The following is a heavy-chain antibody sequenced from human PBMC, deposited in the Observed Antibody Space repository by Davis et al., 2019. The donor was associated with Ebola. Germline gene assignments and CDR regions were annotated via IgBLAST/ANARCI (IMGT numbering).Heavy chain of an antibody. V-gene: IGHV1-8*01. Sequence: ASVKVSCKASGYTFTSYDINWVRQATGQGLEWMGWMNPNSGNTGYAQKLQGRVTMTTDTSTSTAYMELRSLRSDDTAVYYCARSLDIVVVVAYWFDPWGQGTLVTVSS. J-gene: IGHJ5*02. CDR2: MNPNSGNT. CDR3: ARSLDIVVVVAYWFDP. D-gene: IGHD2-15*01. CDR1: GYTFTSYD.